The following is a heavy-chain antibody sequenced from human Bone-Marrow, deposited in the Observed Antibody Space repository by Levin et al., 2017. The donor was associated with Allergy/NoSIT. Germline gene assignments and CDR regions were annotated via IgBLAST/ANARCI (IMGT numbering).Heavy chain of an antibody. J-gene: IGHJ6*02. D-gene: IGHD6-6*01. V-gene: IGHV3-33*01. Sequence: PGGSLRLSCAASGFTFSSYGMHWVRQAPGKGLEWVAVIWYDGSNKYYADSVKGRFTISRDNSKNTLYLQMNSLRAEDTAVYYCATSLNLSIAAPHGMDVWGQGTTVTVSS. CDR3: ATSLNLSIAAPHGMDV. CDR1: GFTFSSYG. CDR2: IWYDGSNK.